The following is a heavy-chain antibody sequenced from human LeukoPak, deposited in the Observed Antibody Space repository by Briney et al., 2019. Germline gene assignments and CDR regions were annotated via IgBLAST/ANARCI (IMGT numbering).Heavy chain of an antibody. J-gene: IGHJ3*01. CDR3: XXXXVVGGSRSWAFDX. CDR1: GFIFSAYV. V-gene: IGHV3-69-1*02. CDR2: ISDSGHT. Sequence: GGSLRLSCAASGFIFSAYVMHWVRQAPGKGLEWVSSISDSGHTYYADSLKGRFTISRDNSKNSLSLQMNSLRAEDTAVYFCXXXXVVGGSRSWAFDXWGQGTLVTXSS. D-gene: IGHD2-15*01.